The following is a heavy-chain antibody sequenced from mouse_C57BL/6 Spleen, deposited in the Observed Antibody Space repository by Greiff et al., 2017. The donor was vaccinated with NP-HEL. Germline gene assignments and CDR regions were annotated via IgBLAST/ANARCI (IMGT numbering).Heavy chain of an antibody. D-gene: IGHD1-1*01. CDR2: ISYDGSN. Sequence: VQLKESGPGLVKPSQSLSLTCSVTGYSITSGYYWNWIRQFPGNKLEWMGYISYDGSNNYNPSLKNRISITRDTSKNQFFLKLNSVTTEDTATYCCARAPYYGSSYADYWGQGTTLTVSS. CDR3: ARAPYYGSSYADY. J-gene: IGHJ2*01. CDR1: GYSITSGYY. V-gene: IGHV3-6*01.